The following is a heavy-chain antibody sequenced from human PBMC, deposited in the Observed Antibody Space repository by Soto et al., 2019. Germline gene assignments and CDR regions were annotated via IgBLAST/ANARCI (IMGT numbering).Heavy chain of an antibody. D-gene: IGHD3-3*01. V-gene: IGHV3-53*01. CDR3: AREERYYDFWSGFRYYGMDV. CDR2: IYSGGST. CDR1: GFTVSSNY. J-gene: IGHJ6*02. Sequence: PGESLRLSCAASGFTVSSNYMSWVRQAPGKGLEWVSVIYSGGSTYYADSVKGRFTISRDNSKNTLYLQMNSLRAEDTAVYYCAREERYYDFWSGFRYYGMDVWGQGTTVTVSS.